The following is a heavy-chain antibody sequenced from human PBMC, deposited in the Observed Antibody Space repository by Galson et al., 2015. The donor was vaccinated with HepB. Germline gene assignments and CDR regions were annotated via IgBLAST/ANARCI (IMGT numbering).Heavy chain of an antibody. V-gene: IGHV1-69*04. D-gene: IGHD3/OR15-3a*01. J-gene: IGHJ3*02. CDR3: ARVRSDWDRTFDI. Sequence: SVKVSCKASGGTFSSYAISWVRQAPGQGLEWMGRIIPILGIANYAQKFQGRVTITADKSTSTAYMELSSLRSEDTAVYYCARVRSDWDRTFDIWGRGTMVTVSS. CDR1: GGTFSSYA. CDR2: IIPILGIA.